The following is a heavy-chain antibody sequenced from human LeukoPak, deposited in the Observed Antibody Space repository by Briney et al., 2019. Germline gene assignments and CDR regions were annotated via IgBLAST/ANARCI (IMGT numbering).Heavy chain of an antibody. CDR1: GDSFSSKSTA. J-gene: IGHJ3*02. D-gene: IGHD4-23*01. CDR2: TYYRSKWYN. V-gene: IGHV6-1*01. CDR3: ARWDYGGTNDAFDI. Sequence: SQTLSLTCAISGDSFSSKSTAWNWIRQSPSRGLEWLGRTYYRSKWYNGYAVSVKSRITINPDTSKNQFSLKLSSVTAADTAVYYCARWDYGGTNDAFDIWGQGTMVTVSS.